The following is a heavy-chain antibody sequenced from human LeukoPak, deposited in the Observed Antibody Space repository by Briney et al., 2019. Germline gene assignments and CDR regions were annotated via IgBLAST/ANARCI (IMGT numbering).Heavy chain of an antibody. D-gene: IGHD3-10*01. V-gene: IGHV4-59*08. CDR3: ARRTDGSGSYYIDY. CDR2: IYYSEST. Sequence: SETLSLTCTVSGGSISSYYWSWIRQPPGKGLEWVGYIYYSESTNYHPSLKSRVTISVDTSKNQFSLKLRSVTAADTAVYYCARRTDGSGSYYIDYWGQGTLVTVSS. CDR1: GGSISSYY. J-gene: IGHJ4*02.